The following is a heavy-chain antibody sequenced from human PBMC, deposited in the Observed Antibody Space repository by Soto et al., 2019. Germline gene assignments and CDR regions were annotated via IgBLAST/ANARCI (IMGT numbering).Heavy chain of an antibody. CDR3: ARQIYDSDTGPNFQYYFDS. CDR2: IDPSDSQT. CDR1: GYSFAGYW. J-gene: IGHJ4*02. D-gene: IGHD3-22*01. V-gene: IGHV5-10-1*01. Sequence: GESLKISCKGSGYSFAGYWITWVRQKPGKGLEWMGRIDPSDSQTCYSPSFRGHVTISVTKSITTVFLQWSSLRASDTAMYYCARQIYDSDTGPNFQYYFDSWGQGTPVTVSS.